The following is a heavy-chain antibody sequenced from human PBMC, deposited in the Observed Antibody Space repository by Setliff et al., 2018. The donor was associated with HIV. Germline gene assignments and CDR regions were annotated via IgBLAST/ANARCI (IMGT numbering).Heavy chain of an antibody. D-gene: IGHD6-6*01. CDR3: ARDPTGGAARFDY. J-gene: IGHJ4*02. V-gene: IGHV1-69*13. Sequence: SVKVSCKASGYSFTSYAINWVRQAPGQGLEWMGGIISIFDKANYAQKFHGRLTITADESTNTAYMELIGLKSEDTAVYYCARDPTGGAARFDYWGQGTLVTVSS. CDR2: IISIFDKA. CDR1: GYSFTSYA.